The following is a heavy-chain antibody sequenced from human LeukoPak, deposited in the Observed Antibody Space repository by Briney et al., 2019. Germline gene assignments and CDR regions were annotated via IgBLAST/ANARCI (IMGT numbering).Heavy chain of an antibody. J-gene: IGHJ4*02. V-gene: IGHV3-74*01. CDR3: ATVSDY. CDR1: GFTLSSYW. Sequence: GGSLRLSCVASGFTLSSYWMHWVRQAPGKGLVWVSGVNDDGSATYNADSVKGRFTISRDSAKNTLYLQMNSLRAEDTALYYCATVSDYWGQGTLVTVSS. CDR2: VNDDGSAT.